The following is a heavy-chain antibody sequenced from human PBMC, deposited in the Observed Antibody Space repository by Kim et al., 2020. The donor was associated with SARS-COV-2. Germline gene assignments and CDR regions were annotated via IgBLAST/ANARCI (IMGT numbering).Heavy chain of an antibody. CDR1: GFIFGNYW. Sequence: GGSLRLSCGGSGFIFGNYWMSWMRQAPGKGLEWVLNMNQDGSETYCVDSVKGRFTISRDNAKNTLYLQMKNLRVEDTAVYYCTRDLNGDSPYWGQGTLVTVSS. J-gene: IGHJ4*02. D-gene: IGHD2-21*02. CDR3: TRDLNGDSPY. V-gene: IGHV3-7*01. CDR2: MNQDGSET.